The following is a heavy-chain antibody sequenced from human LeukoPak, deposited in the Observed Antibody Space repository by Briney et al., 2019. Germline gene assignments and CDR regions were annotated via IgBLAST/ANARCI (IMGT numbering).Heavy chain of an antibody. CDR3: ARGGITGTTFGREEFDY. V-gene: IGHV1-46*01. CDR1: GYTFTIFH. CDR2: INPSGGST. J-gene: IGHJ4*02. D-gene: IGHD1-7*01. Sequence: ASVKVSCKASGYTFTIFHIHWVRQAPGQGLEWMGIINPSGGSTSYAQKFQGRVTMTRDTSTSTVYMELSSLRSEDTAVYYCARGGITGTTFGREEFDYWGQGTLVTVSS.